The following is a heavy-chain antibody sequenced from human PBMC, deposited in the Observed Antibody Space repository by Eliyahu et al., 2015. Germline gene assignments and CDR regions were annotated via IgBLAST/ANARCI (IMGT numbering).Heavy chain of an antibody. J-gene: IGHJ4*02. CDR1: GFTFRKYD. Sequence: EVQVVDSGGDLVRPGGSLRLSCSAFGFTFRKYDMSWLRQAPGKGLEWVADITGNGATTTYRESVKGRFIISRDNYKNTVFLQMNSLRAEDTAIYYCAGNWRWGPGTLVTVSS. V-gene: IGHV3-23*04. D-gene: IGHD2/OR15-2a*01. CDR2: ITGNGATT. CDR3: AGNWR.